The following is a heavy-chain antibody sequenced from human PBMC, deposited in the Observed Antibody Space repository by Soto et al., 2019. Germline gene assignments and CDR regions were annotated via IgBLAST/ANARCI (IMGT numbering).Heavy chain of an antibody. CDR3: AKDLGDSSGYSYYYGMDV. CDR1: GFTFSSYG. V-gene: IGHV3-30*18. J-gene: IGHJ6*02. D-gene: IGHD3-22*01. Sequence: QVQLVESGGGVVQPGRSLRLSCAASGFTFSSYGMHWVRQAPGKGLEWVAVISYDGSNKYYADSVKGRFTISRDNSKNTLYLQINSLRAEDTAVYYCAKDLGDSSGYSYYYGMDVWGQGTTVTVSS. CDR2: ISYDGSNK.